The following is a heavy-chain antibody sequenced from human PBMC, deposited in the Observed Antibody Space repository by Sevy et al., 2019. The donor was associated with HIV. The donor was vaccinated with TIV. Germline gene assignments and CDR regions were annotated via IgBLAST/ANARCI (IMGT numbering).Heavy chain of an antibody. CDR3: ARGHCSGGSCYSGQFDY. CDR2: ISYDGSNK. D-gene: IGHD2-15*01. Sequence: GGSLRLSCAASGFTFSSYAMHWVRQAPGKGLEWVAVISYDGSNKYYADSVKGRSTISRDNAKNTLYLQMNSLRAEDTAVYYCARGHCSGGSCYSGQFDYWGQGTLVTVSS. V-gene: IGHV3-30-3*01. J-gene: IGHJ4*02. CDR1: GFTFSSYA.